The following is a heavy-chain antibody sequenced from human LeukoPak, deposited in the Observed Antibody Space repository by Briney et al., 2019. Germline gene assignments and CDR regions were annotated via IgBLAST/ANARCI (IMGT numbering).Heavy chain of an antibody. Sequence: SETLSLTCIVSGYSITSGYYWGWIRQPPGKGLEWIGSIYHSGDTYYNPPLKSRVTISVDTPKNQFSLKLDSVTAADTAVYYCAKGTSSGWYYFDYWGQGTLVTVSS. CDR3: AKGTSSGWYYFDY. J-gene: IGHJ4*02. D-gene: IGHD6-19*01. V-gene: IGHV4-38-2*02. CDR1: GYSITSGYY. CDR2: IYHSGDT.